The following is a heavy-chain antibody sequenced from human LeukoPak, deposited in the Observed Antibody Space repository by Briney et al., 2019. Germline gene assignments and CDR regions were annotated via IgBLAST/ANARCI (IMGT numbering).Heavy chain of an antibody. CDR2: ISSSGSTM. J-gene: IGHJ4*02. CDR3: ARGDYYDSSGYPDY. D-gene: IGHD3-22*01. CDR1: GFTFSSYE. V-gene: IGHV3-48*03. Sequence: GGSLRLSCAASGFTFSSYEMNWVRQAPGKGLEWVSYISSSGSTMYYADSVKGRFTISRDNAKNSLYLQMNSLRAEDTAVYYCARGDYYDSSGYPDYWGQGTLVTVSS.